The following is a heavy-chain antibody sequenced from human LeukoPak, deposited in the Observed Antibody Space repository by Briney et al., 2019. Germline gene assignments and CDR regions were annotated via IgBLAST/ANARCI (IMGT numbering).Heavy chain of an antibody. J-gene: IGHJ6*03. V-gene: IGHV3-21*04. CDR2: ISPSSHYI. CDR3: ARDRHTAMVYYYYYMDV. CDR1: GFTFSNYS. D-gene: IGHD5-18*01. Sequence: KSGGSLRLSCAGSGFTFSNYSINWVRQAPGKGLEWVSSISPSSHYIYYADSVRGRFTISRDNARNSLYLQMNSLRDGDTAVYYCARDRHTAMVYYYYYMDVWGTGTTVTVSS.